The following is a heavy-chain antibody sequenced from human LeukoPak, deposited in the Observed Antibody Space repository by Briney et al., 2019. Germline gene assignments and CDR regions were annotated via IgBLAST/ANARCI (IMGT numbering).Heavy chain of an antibody. CDR1: GFTFSSYG. CDR2: ISGSGGST. J-gene: IGHJ5*02. CDR3: AEDARINYYDSSGLGRFDP. D-gene: IGHD3-22*01. V-gene: IGHV3-23*01. Sequence: GGTLRLSCAASGFTFSSYGMSWVRQAPGKGLEWVSAISGSGGSTYYADSVKGRFTISRDNSKNTLYLQMNSLRAEDTAVYYCAEDARINYYDSSGLGRFDPWGQGTLVTVSS.